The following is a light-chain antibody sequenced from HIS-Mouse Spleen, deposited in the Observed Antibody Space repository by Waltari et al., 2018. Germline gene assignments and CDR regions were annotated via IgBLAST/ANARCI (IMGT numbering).Light chain of an antibody. CDR2: EDS. Sequence: SYELTQPPSVSVSPGQTARITCSGDALPQKYAYWYQQKSGQAPVLGIYEDSKRPPGIPERFAGSSSGTMATLTISGAQVEDEADYYCYSTDSSGNHRVFGGGTKLTVL. V-gene: IGLV3-10*01. J-gene: IGLJ2*01. CDR1: ALPQKY. CDR3: YSTDSSGNHRV.